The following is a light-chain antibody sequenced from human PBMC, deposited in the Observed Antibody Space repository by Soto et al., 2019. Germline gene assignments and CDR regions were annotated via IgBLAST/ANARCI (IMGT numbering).Light chain of an antibody. J-gene: IGKJ4*01. Sequence: DIQMTQSPSSLSASVGDRVTITCRSSQTISTYLQWFHQKPGKAPNLLIYDASSLQTGVPSRFSGSGSGTDFTLTISSLQPEDFGTYYCQQTYSNFVSFGGRTRVEMK. V-gene: IGKV1-39*01. CDR3: QQTYSNFVS. CDR1: QTISTY. CDR2: DAS.